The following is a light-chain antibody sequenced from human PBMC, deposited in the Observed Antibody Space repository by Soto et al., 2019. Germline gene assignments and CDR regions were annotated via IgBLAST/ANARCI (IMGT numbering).Light chain of an antibody. J-gene: IGKJ1*01. CDR3: EQYNYLWA. CDR2: DAS. Sequence: DIQVTQSPSTLSASVGDRVTITCRASQSISSWLAWYQQKPGKAPKLLIYDASNLESGVPSRFSGGGSGTEFSLSISSLPPDDFATYYCEQYNYLWAFGQGTKV. V-gene: IGKV1-5*01. CDR1: QSISSW.